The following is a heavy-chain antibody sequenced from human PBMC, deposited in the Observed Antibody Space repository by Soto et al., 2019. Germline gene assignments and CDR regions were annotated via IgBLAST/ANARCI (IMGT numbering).Heavy chain of an antibody. V-gene: IGHV3-23*01. CDR3: AKDAVAYNGKWDWFDS. Sequence: DVQLLESGGGLVQPGGSLTLSCAASRFTFSDYAMSWVRQAPGKGLEWVSAIGGTGADTYYADSVRGRFTVSRDNSKNTLCLQLNSLRDEDTAVYYCAKDAVAYNGKWDWFDSWGQGTLVTVSS. J-gene: IGHJ5*01. CDR1: RFTFSDYA. CDR2: IGGTGADT. D-gene: IGHD6-19*01.